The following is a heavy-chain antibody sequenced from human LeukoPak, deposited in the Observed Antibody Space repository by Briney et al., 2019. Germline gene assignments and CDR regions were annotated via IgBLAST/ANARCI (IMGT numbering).Heavy chain of an antibody. D-gene: IGHD3-10*01. V-gene: IGHV3-30*02. CDR1: GFTFSSYG. Sequence: GGSLRLSCAASGFTFSSYGMHWVRQAPGKGLEWVAFIRNDGNNKYYADSVKGRFTISRDNSKNTLYLQMNSLRAEDTALYYCARDEGTYWGQGTLVTVSS. CDR2: IRNDGNNK. J-gene: IGHJ4*02. CDR3: ARDEGTY.